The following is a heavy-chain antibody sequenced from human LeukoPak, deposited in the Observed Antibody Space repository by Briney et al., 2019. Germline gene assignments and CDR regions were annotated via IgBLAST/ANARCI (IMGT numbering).Heavy chain of an antibody. D-gene: IGHD3-3*01. V-gene: IGHV3-74*01. CDR3: ARDSVEWYIFDY. Sequence: PGGSLRLSCAASGFTFSSYWMHWVRQAPGKGPVWVARTNRDGSSTDYADSVKGRFTISKDNAKNTLYLLMNSLRAEDTAVYYCARDSVEWYIFDYWGQGTLVTVSS. CDR1: GFTFSSYW. J-gene: IGHJ4*02. CDR2: TNRDGSST.